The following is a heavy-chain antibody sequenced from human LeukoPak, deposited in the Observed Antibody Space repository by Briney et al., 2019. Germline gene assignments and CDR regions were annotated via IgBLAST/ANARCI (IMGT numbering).Heavy chain of an antibody. V-gene: IGHV3-23*01. J-gene: IGHJ4*02. CDR1: GFTFSSYS. CDR3: AKGSSSEYSSSSGVLYFDY. CDR2: ISGSGGST. D-gene: IGHD6-6*01. Sequence: GGSLRLSCAASGFTFSSYSMNWVRQAPGKGLEWVSAISGSGGSTYYADSVKGRFTISRDNSKNTLYLQMNSLRAEDTAIYYCAKGSSSEYSSSSGVLYFDYWGQGTLVTVSS.